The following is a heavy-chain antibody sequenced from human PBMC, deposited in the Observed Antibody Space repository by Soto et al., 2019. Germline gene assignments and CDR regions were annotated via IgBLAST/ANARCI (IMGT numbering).Heavy chain of an antibody. Sequence: ASVKVSCKASGYTFTSYGISWVRQAPGQGLEWMGWISAYNGNTNYAQKLQGRVTMTTDTSTSTAYMELRSLGSDDTAVYYCARYYDILTGYYSPPDYWGQGTLVTVSS. V-gene: IGHV1-18*01. CDR3: ARYYDILTGYYSPPDY. J-gene: IGHJ4*02. CDR1: GYTFTSYG. D-gene: IGHD3-9*01. CDR2: ISAYNGNT.